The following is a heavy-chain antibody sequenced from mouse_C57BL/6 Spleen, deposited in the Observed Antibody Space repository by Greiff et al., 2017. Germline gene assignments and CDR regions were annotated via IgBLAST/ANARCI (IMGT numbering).Heavy chain of an antibody. CDR1: GYTFTDYY. J-gene: IGHJ4*01. CDR2: INPNNGGT. Sequence: VQLQQSGPELVKPGASVKISCKASGYTFTDYYMNWVKQSHGKSLEWIGDINPNNGGTSYNQKFKGKATLTVDKSSSTAYMELRSLTSADSAVYYCARLRSYYGSSYVYYAMDYWGQGTSGTVSS. CDR3: ARLRSYYGSSYVYYAMDY. D-gene: IGHD1-1*01. V-gene: IGHV1-26*01.